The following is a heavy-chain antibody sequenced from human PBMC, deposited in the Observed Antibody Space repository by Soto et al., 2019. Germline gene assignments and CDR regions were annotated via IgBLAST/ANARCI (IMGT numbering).Heavy chain of an antibody. CDR2: ISASTGNT. CDR3: AGDRGAQIVDG. CDR1: GYTFTSYG. D-gene: IGHD3-10*01. J-gene: IGHJ4*02. V-gene: IGHV1-18*01. Sequence: QVQLVQSGAEVKKPGASVKVSCKASGYTFTSYGISWVRQAPGQGLEWMGWISASTGNTKYAQKLQGRVSMTTDTSTSTDDMELRSLRSDDTAVYYCAGDRGAQIVDGWGQGTLVTVSS.